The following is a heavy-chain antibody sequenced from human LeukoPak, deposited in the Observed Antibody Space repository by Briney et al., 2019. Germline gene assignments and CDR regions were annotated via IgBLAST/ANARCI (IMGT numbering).Heavy chain of an antibody. V-gene: IGHV3-74*01. J-gene: IGHJ4*02. CDR1: GFTFSSYW. Sequence: PGGSLRLSCAASGFTFSSYWMHWVRQAPGKGLVWVSRINNDGRTTNYADSVKGRFTVSRDNAKNTLYLQMSSLRAEDTAVYYCARSYSGSYWYYWGQGTLVTVSS. CDR3: ARSYSGSYWYY. CDR2: INNDGRTT. D-gene: IGHD3-10*01.